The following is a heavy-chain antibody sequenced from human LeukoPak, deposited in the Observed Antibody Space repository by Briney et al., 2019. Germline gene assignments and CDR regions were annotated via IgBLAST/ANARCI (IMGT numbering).Heavy chain of an antibody. D-gene: IGHD3-10*01. Sequence: GGSLRLSCAASGFTFSSYSMNWVRQAPGKGLEWVSSISSSSSYIYYADSVKGRFTISRDNAKNSLYLQMNSLRAEDTAVYYCARTPRLRSYGSGISDYYYMDVWGKGTTVTVSS. V-gene: IGHV3-21*01. CDR3: ARTPRLRSYGSGISDYYYMDV. CDR1: GFTFSSYS. J-gene: IGHJ6*03. CDR2: ISSSSSYI.